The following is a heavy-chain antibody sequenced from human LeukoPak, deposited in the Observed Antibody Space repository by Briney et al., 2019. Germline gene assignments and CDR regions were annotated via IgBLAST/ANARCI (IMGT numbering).Heavy chain of an antibody. CDR3: SGRDSSRSPRAY. Sequence: GGSLRLSCAASGLTFTDFWMNWVRLAPGRGLEWLANIKPDGNEKYYVDSVKGRFAISRDNAKNEVHLEMNSLRAEDTGVYYCSGRDSSRSPRAYWGQGTLVSVS. V-gene: IGHV3-7*01. CDR1: GLTFTDFW. J-gene: IGHJ4*02. CDR2: IKPDGNEK. D-gene: IGHD2-2*01.